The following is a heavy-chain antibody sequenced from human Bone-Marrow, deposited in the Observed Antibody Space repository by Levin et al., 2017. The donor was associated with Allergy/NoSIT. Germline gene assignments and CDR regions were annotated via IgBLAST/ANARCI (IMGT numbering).Heavy chain of an antibody. Sequence: GGSLRLSCAASGFTFSSYSMNWVRQAPGKGLEWVSYISSTSSTIYYADSVKGRFAISRDNAKSSLYLQMNSLRAEDTAVYYCARDMYSAWSMISVDYWRQGTLVTVSS. V-gene: IGHV3-48*04. CDR1: GFTFSSYS. D-gene: IGHD1-26*01. CDR2: ISSTSSTI. CDR3: ARDMYSAWSMISVDY. J-gene: IGHJ4*02.